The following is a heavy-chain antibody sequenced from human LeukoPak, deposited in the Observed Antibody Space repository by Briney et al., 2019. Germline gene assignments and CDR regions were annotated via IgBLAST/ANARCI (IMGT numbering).Heavy chain of an antibody. D-gene: IGHD1/OR15-1a*01. J-gene: IGHJ2*01. V-gene: IGHV4-59*08. CDR2: SHYSGTT. Sequence: PSETLSLTCIVSGDSISTYYWTWIRQPPGKGLEWIGYSHYSGTTNYNPSLKSRVTISLDTSKNQFSLNLTSLTAADTAVYYCARPQQNWYFDLWGRGTLVTVSS. CDR3: ARPQQNWYFDL. CDR1: GDSISTYY.